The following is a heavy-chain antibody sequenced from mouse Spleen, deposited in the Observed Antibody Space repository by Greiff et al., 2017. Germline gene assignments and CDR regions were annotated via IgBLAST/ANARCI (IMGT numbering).Heavy chain of an antibody. CDR3: ARDDGYYVRFAY. CDR2: ISYDGSN. V-gene: IGHV3-6*01. D-gene: IGHD2-3*01. Sequence: EVKLQESGPGLVKPSQSLSLTCSVTGYSITSGYYWNWIRQFPGNKLEWMGYISYDGSNNYNPSLKNRISITRDTSKNQFFLKLNSVTTEDTATYYCARDDGYYVRFAYWGQGTLVTVSA. J-gene: IGHJ3*01. CDR1: GYSITSGYY.